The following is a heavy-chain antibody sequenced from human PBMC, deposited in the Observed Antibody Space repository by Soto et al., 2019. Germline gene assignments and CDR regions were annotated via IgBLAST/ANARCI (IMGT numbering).Heavy chain of an antibody. Sequence: ASVKVSCKASGYTFSSYGISWVRQAPGQGFEWMGWISGYNGKTSYAEKFQGRVTMSTDTSTSTAYMELRSLRSDDTAVYYCAREDQRVAESRGDVFDIWGPGIKVTV. V-gene: IGHV1-18*01. CDR3: AREDQRVAESRGDVFDI. D-gene: IGHD6-19*01. J-gene: IGHJ3*02. CDR2: ISGYNGKT. CDR1: GYTFSSYG.